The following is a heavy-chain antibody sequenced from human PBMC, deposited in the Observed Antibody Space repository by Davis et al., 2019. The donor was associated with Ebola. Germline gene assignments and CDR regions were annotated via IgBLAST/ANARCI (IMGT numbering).Heavy chain of an antibody. Sequence: SVKVSCKASGGTFSSYGISWVRQAPGQGLEWMGGIIPILGTANYAQKFQGRVTITADESTGTAYMELSSLRSEDTAVYYCARVVWYGSGSYSYLDYWGQGTLVTVSS. CDR3: ARVVWYGSGSYSYLDY. J-gene: IGHJ4*02. CDR2: IIPILGTA. CDR1: GGTFSSYG. D-gene: IGHD3-10*01. V-gene: IGHV1-69*13.